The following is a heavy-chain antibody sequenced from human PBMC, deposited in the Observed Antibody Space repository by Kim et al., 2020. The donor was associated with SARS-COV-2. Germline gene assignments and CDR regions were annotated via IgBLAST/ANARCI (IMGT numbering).Heavy chain of an antibody. D-gene: IGHD3-10*01. J-gene: IGHJ4*02. CDR1: GFIFSNYE. CDR3: ARDRYGSGSYYGDFDY. V-gene: IGHV3-48*03. Sequence: GGSLRLSCAASGFIFSNYEMNWVRQAPGKGLEWVSYISRSGTTIYYADSMKGRFTISRDNAKNSLYLQMNSLRAEDTAVYYCARDRYGSGSYYGDFDYWGQGTLVTVSS. CDR2: ISRSGTTI.